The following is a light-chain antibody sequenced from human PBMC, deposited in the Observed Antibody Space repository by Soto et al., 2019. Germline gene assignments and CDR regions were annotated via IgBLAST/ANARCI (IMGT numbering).Light chain of an antibody. J-gene: IGKJ5*01. CDR2: AAS. CDR1: QSISTH. V-gene: IGKV1-39*01. Sequence: DIQMTQSPSSLSASVGDRVTMTCRSSQSISTHLNWYQQKPGKAPNLLIYAASSLQSGVPSRFSGSGSGTDFTLTISSLQTEDFATYYCQQSYSTPPEITFGQGTRREIK. CDR3: QQSYSTPPEIT.